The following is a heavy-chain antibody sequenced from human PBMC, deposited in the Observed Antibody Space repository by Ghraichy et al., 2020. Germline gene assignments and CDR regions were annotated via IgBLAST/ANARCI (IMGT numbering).Heavy chain of an antibody. CDR3: VRGTTVTGGLDF. CDR1: GFTFSSYW. Sequence: GGSLRLPCEVSGFTFSSYWMHWVRQTPGKGLVWVSRIKNDGTYTSYADSVKGRFTISRDNAKNTVYLQMNSLRTDDTAVYYCVRGTTVTGGLDFWGQGTLVTVSS. CDR2: IKNDGTYT. V-gene: IGHV3-74*01. D-gene: IGHD4-17*01. J-gene: IGHJ4*02.